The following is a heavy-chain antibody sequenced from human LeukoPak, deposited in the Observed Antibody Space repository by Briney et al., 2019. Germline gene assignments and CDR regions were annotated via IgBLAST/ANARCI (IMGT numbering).Heavy chain of an antibody. CDR2: IYYSGST. Sequence: SETLSLTCAVSGGSISSTNWWSWIRQPPGKGLEWIGYIYYSGSTNYNPSLKSRVTISVDTSKNQFSLKLSSVTAADTAVYYCARVADYYDSSGYSYYFDYWGQGTLVTVSS. CDR1: GGSISSTNW. J-gene: IGHJ4*02. CDR3: ARVADYYDSSGYSYYFDY. D-gene: IGHD3-22*01. V-gene: IGHV4-61*01.